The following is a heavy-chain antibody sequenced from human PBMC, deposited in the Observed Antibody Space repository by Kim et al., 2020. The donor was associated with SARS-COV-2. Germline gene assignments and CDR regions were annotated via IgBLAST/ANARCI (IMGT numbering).Heavy chain of an antibody. CDR2: IYYSGST. V-gene: IGHV4-59*01. J-gene: IGHJ5*02. D-gene: IGHD4-4*01. CDR3: ARETIVDRRSDP. CDR1: GGSISGYY. Sequence: SETLSLTCTVSGGSISGYYWSWIRQSPGKGLEWIGNIYYSGSTKYKPSLKSRVTISVDTSKNQFSLKLSSVTAADTAVYYCARETIVDRRSDPWGQGTLV.